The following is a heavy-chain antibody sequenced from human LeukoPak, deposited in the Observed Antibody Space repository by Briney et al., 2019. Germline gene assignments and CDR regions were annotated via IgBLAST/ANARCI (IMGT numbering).Heavy chain of an antibody. CDR3: ASARLGSSGWYDY. CDR1: GYTFASYG. D-gene: IGHD6-19*01. J-gene: IGHJ4*02. Sequence: ASVKVSCEASGYTFASYGISWVRQAPGQGLEWMGWISAYSGDTNSTQELQGRVTMTTDTSTSTAYMELRSLRSDDTAVYYCASARLGSSGWYDYWGQGTLVTVSS. V-gene: IGHV1-18*01. CDR2: ISAYSGDT.